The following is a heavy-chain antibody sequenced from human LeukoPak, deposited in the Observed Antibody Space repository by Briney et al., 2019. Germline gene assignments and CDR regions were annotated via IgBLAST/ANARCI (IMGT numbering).Heavy chain of an antibody. V-gene: IGHV4-4*07. CDR3: ASDTYSSGWYGDAFDI. J-gene: IGHJ3*02. CDR2: IYTSGST. CDR1: GGSTSSYY. Sequence: PSETLSLTCTVSGGSTSSYYWGWIRQPAGKGLEWIGRIYTSGSTNYNPSLKSRVTMSVDTSKNQFSLKLSSVTAADTAVYYCASDTYSSGWYGDAFDIWGQGTMVTVSS. D-gene: IGHD6-19*01.